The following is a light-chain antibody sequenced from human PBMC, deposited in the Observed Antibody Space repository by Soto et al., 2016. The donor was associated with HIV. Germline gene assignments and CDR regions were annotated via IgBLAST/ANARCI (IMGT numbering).Light chain of an antibody. V-gene: IGKV1-8*01. CDR3: QQYYSYPRT. CDR2: DAS. Sequence: IQMTQSPSSLSASVGDRVTITCRASQGISTYLAWYQQKPGKAPKLLIYDASSLESGVPSRFSGSGSGTDFTLTISCLQSEDFATYYCQQYYSYPRTFGQGTKVEI. CDR1: QGISTY. J-gene: IGKJ1*01.